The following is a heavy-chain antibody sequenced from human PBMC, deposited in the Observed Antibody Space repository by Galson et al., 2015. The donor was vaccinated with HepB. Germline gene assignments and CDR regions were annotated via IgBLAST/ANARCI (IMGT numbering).Heavy chain of an antibody. CDR2: IIPLFGTA. CDR3: AKGVIVVVPAAMGHGPFDY. D-gene: IGHD2-2*01. V-gene: IGHV1-69*13. J-gene: IGHJ4*02. CDR1: GGTFRTYT. Sequence: SVKVSCKASGGTFRTYTISWVRQAPGQGLEWMGGIIPLFGTAKYAQKFQGRVTITADESTSTAYMELSSLRFEDTAVYYCAKGVIVVVPAAMGHGPFDYWGQGTLVTVSS.